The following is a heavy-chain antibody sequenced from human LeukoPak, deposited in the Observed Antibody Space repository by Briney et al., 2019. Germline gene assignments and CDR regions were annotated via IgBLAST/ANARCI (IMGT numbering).Heavy chain of an antibody. V-gene: IGHV4-59*08. D-gene: IGHD4-17*01. CDR3: ARQQTTVDAFDI. CDR1: GGSISSYY. Sequence: PSETLSLTCTVFGGSISSYYWSWIRQPPGKGLEWIGYIYYSGSTNYNPSLKSRVTISVDTSKNQFSLKLSSVTAADTAVYYCARQQTTVDAFDIWGQGTMVTVSS. J-gene: IGHJ3*02. CDR2: IYYSGST.